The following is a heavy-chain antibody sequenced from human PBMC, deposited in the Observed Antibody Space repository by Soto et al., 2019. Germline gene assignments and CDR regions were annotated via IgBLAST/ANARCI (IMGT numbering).Heavy chain of an antibody. V-gene: IGHV2-5*01. CDR1: GFSLSTSGVG. CDR3: AHSPRRTISGLVGYYYYGMDV. Sequence: QITLKESGPTLVKPTQTLTLTCTFSGFSLSTSGVGVGWIRQPPGKALEWLALIYWNDDKRYSPSLKSRLTITKHTSKTQVVLTMTNMDPVDTATYYCAHSPRRTISGLVGYYYYGMDVWGQGTTVTVSS. D-gene: IGHD3-9*01. CDR2: IYWNDDK. J-gene: IGHJ6*02.